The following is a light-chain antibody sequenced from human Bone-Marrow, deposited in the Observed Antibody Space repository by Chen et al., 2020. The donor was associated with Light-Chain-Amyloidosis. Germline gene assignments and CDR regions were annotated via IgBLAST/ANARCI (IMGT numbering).Light chain of an antibody. J-gene: IGLJ1*01. CDR2: AVS. V-gene: IGLV2-14*01. CDR3: SSFTSSSSYV. CDR1: TGDVGTYNY. Sequence: QSALTQPASVSGSPGPSFTISCTGTTGDVGTYNYVSWYQQHPGNAPKVMIYAVSKRPSGVSNRFSGSKSGNTASLTISGLQAEDEADYYCSSFTSSSSYVFGPGTKVTVL.